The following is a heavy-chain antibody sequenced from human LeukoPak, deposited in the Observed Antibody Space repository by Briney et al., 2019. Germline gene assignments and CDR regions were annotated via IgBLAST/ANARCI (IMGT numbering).Heavy chain of an antibody. J-gene: IGHJ4*02. D-gene: IGHD3-22*01. V-gene: IGHV1-18*01. CDR1: GYTFTSYG. CDR3: AKPKSSYFDGSGYYYDY. Sequence: ASVKVSFKASGYTFTSYGISWVRQAPGQGLEWMGWISAYNGNTNYAQKLQGRVTMTTDTSTSTAYMELRSLRSDDTAVYYCAKPKSSYFDGSGYYYDYWGQGTLVTVSS. CDR2: ISAYNGNT.